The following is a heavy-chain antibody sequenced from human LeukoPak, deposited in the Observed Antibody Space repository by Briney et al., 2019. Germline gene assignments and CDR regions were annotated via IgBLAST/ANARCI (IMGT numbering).Heavy chain of an antibody. J-gene: IGHJ4*02. D-gene: IGHD5-12*01. CDR1: GFTFSSYA. CDR2: IRGSDDST. CDR3: AKAEGATAHYFDY. V-gene: IGHV3-23*01. Sequence: QTGGSLRLSCAASGFTFSSYAMNWVRQAPGKGLEWISSIRGSDDSTYYADSVKGRFTISRDNSKNTLFLQMYSLRAEDTAVYYCAKAEGATAHYFDYWGQGTLVTVSS.